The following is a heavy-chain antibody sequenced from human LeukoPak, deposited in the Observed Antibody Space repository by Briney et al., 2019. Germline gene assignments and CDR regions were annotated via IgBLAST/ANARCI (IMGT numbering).Heavy chain of an antibody. V-gene: IGHV5-51*01. Sequence: GESLKISCQGSGYRFPNKWIAWARQMPGKGLEWMGIIYPGDSDTRYSPSFQGQVTISADRSINTAYLQWSSLTASDTAMYYCASRPFETTVVPWDFYWGQGTQVTVSS. CDR2: IYPGDSDT. CDR3: ASRPFETTVVPWDFY. CDR1: GYRFPNKW. J-gene: IGHJ4*02. D-gene: IGHD4-23*01.